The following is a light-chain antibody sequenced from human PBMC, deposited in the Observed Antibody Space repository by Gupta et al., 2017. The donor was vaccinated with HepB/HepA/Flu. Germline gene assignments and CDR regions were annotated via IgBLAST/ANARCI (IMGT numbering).Light chain of an antibody. CDR2: TAS. Sequence: DIQLTQSPSFLSASVGDRVTITCRASQDINSYLIWYQQKPGKAPNLLIYTASTLQGGVPSRFSGSGSGTEFTLTISSLQPEDFATYYCQQCNSYPITFGQGTRLDIK. CDR3: QQCNSYPIT. V-gene: IGKV1-9*01. CDR1: QDINSY. J-gene: IGKJ5*01.